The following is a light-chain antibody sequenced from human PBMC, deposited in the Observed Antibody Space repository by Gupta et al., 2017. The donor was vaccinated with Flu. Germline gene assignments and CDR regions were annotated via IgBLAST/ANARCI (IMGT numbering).Light chain of an antibody. Sequence: VTISCTRSSGGLFSAFVQLLQPRPGSSPTTVIYQPDERPSGAPARFSGSIAPSSTSPSLVISGLLPEAEADYYCPPYAGANWVFGGGTAL. V-gene: IGLV6-57*01. CDR3: PPYAGANWV. CDR1: SGGLFSAF. J-gene: IGLJ3*02. CDR2: QPD.